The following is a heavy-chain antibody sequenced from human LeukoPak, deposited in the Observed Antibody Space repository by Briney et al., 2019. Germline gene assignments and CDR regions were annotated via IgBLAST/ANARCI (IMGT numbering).Heavy chain of an antibody. J-gene: IGHJ5*02. Sequence: ASVKVSCKASGYTFTSYGISWVRQAPGQGLEWMGGIIPIFGTANYAQKFQGRVTITADESTSTAYMELSSLRSEDTAVYYCARKYGSGSSWGFDPWGQGTLVTVSS. CDR3: ARKYGSGSSWGFDP. D-gene: IGHD3-10*01. V-gene: IGHV1-69*13. CDR1: GYTFTSYG. CDR2: IIPIFGTA.